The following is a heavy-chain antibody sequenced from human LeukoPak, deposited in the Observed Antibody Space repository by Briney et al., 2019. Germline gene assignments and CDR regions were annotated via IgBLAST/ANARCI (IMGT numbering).Heavy chain of an antibody. J-gene: IGHJ6*03. V-gene: IGHV3-23*01. CDR1: GITFSSHA. Sequence: GGSLRLSCAAPGITFSSHAMSWVRQAPGKGLEWVSLISGSGGHTYYGDSVKGRFTISRDNSTNRLYLQMNSLRPEDTAVYYCAKGGAATMRDGYNYYYYYMEVWGRGTTVTVSS. CDR2: ISGSGGHT. D-gene: IGHD5-24*01. CDR3: AKGGAATMRDGYNYYYYYMEV.